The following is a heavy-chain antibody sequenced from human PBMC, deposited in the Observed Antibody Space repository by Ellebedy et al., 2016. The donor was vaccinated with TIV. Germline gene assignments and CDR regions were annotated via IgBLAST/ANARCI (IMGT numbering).Heavy chain of an antibody. V-gene: IGHV3-74*01. CDR2: INSDGSDT. CDR3: TRDANIGAAGKLWDY. CDR1: GSTFSSYW. J-gene: IGHJ4*02. D-gene: IGHD6-13*01. Sequence: GESLKISXAASGSTFSSYWMHWVRQAPGKGLVWVSHINSDGSDTTYADSVRGRFTISRDNAKNTLYLQMDSPRAEDTAVYYCTRDANIGAAGKLWDYWGQGTLVTVSS.